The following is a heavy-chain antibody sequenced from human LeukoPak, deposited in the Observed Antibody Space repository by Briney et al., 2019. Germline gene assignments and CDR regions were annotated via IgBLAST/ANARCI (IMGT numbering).Heavy chain of an antibody. CDR3: ARGIRDYDILTGYYEAAGYDY. CDR2: INHSGST. V-gene: IGHV4-34*01. D-gene: IGHD3-9*01. CDR1: GGSFSGYY. Sequence: PSETLSLTCAVYGGSFSGYYWSWIRQPPGKGLEWIGEINHSGSTNYNPSPKSRVTISVDTSKNQFSLKLSSVTAADTAVYYCARGIRDYDILTGYYEAAGYDYWGQGTLVTVSS. J-gene: IGHJ4*02.